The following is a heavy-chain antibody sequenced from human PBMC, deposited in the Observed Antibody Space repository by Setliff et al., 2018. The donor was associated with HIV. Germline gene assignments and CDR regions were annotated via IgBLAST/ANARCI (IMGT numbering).Heavy chain of an antibody. V-gene: IGHV4-4*02. Sequence: PSETLSLTCIVSGASIRDSKWWSWVRQPPGKRPERIGEIDHSGSSDYNPSLKSRVTISVETSKNQFSLKVKSVTAADTAVYYCAIRRNFDWLLTSGPFDYWGQGILVTVSS. CDR2: IDHSGSS. D-gene: IGHD3-9*01. CDR3: AIRRNFDWLLTSGPFDY. CDR1: GASIRDSKW. J-gene: IGHJ4*02.